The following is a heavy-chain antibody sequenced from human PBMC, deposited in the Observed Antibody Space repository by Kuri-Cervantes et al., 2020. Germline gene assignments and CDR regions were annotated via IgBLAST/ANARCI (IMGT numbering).Heavy chain of an antibody. CDR3: ARVSGSYYRDAFDI. CDR2: ISSSGSTI. Sequence: GGSLRLSCAASGFTFSDYYMSWIRQAPGKGLEWVSYISSSGSTIYYADSVKGRFTISRDNAKNSLYLQMNSLRAEDTAVYYCARVSGSYYRDAFDIWGQGTMVTVSS. CDR1: GFTFSDYY. J-gene: IGHJ3*02. V-gene: IGHV3-11*01. D-gene: IGHD1-26*01.